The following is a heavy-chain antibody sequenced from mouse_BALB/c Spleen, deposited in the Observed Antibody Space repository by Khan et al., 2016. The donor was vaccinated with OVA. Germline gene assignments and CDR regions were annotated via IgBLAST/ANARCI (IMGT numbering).Heavy chain of an antibody. Sequence: EVELVESGGDVVKPGGSLKLSCAASGFTFSTYGMSWVRQTPDKRLEWVATVSTGGHYTYYPATVTGRFTISRDNAKDTLYLQMSSLKSEDTAMVYCARLAYFYDSEGFAYWGQGTLVTVSA. D-gene: IGHD1-1*01. CDR2: VSTGGHYT. V-gene: IGHV5-6*01. CDR3: ARLAYFYDSEGFAY. CDR1: GFTFSTYG. J-gene: IGHJ3*01.